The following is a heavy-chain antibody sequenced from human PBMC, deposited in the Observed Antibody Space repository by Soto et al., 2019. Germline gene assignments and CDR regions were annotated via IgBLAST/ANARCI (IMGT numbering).Heavy chain of an antibody. J-gene: IGHJ5*02. Sequence: GASVKVSCKASGYTFTSYYMHWVRQAPGQGLEWMGIINPSGGSTSYAQKFQGRVTMTRNTSISTAYMELSSLRSEDTAVYYCARVLYGSWFDPWGQGTLVTVSS. CDR2: INPSGGST. CDR3: ARVLYGSWFDP. V-gene: IGHV1-46*01. CDR1: GYTFTSYY. D-gene: IGHD4-17*01.